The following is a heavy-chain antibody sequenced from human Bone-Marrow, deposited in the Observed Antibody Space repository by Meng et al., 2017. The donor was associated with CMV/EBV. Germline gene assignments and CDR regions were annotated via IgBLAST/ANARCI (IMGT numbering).Heavy chain of an antibody. CDR3: ARGWVVVAATWSYYYYYGMDV. J-gene: IGHJ6*02. V-gene: IGHV1-18*01. CDR1: GYTFTSYG. Sequence: ASVKVSCKASGYTFTSYGISWVRQAPGQGLEWMGWISAYNGNTNYAQKLQGRVTITRNTSISTAYMELSSLRSEDTAVYYCARGWVVVAATWSYYYYYGMDVWGQGTTVAVSS. CDR2: ISAYNGNT. D-gene: IGHD2-15*01.